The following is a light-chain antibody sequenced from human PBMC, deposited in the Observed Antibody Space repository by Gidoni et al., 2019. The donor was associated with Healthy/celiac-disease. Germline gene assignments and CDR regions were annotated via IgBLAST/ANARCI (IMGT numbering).Light chain of an antibody. V-gene: IGLV1-40*01. J-gene: IGLJ1*01. CDR2: GNS. CDR3: QSYDSSLGARYV. CDR1: SSNIGAGYD. Sequence: QSVLTQPPSVSGAPGQRVTISCTGSSSNIGAGYDVHWYQQLPGTAPKLLIYGNSNRPSGVPDRFSGSKSGTSASLAITGLQAEDEADYYCQSYDSSLGARYVFGTGTKVTVL.